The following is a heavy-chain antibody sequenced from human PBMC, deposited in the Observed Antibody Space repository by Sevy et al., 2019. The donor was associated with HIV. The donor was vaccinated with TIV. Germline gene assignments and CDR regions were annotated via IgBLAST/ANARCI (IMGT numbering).Heavy chain of an antibody. CDR2: IWSDGSNK. D-gene: IGHD3-10*01. Sequence: GGSLRLSCAASRFIFSKYGMHWVRQAPGKGLEWVAFIWSDGSNKYYADSVMGRLTISRDNSKNTLYLQMNSLRVEDTAVYYCAKSTSWSYLGWLDPWGHGTLVTVSS. J-gene: IGHJ5*02. CDR1: RFIFSKYG. V-gene: IGHV3-30*02. CDR3: AKSTSWSYLGWLDP.